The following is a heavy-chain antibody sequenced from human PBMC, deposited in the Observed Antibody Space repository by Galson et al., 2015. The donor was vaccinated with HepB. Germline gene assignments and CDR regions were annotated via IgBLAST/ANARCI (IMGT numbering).Heavy chain of an antibody. CDR2: ISYDGSSK. D-gene: IGHD6-19*01. V-gene: IGHV3-30-3*01. CDR3: AKDRPFSSGWYVPLY. CDR1: GFTFSSYV. J-gene: IGHJ4*02. Sequence: SLRLSCAASGFTFSSYVMHWVRQAPGKGLEWVAVISYDGSSKYYADSVKGRFTISRDNSKNTLYLQMNSLRAEDTAVYYCAKDRPFSSGWYVPLYWGQGTLVTVSS.